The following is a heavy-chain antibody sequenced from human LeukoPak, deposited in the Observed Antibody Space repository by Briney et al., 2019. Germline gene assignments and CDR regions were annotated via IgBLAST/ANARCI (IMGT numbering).Heavy chain of an antibody. CDR3: AKDFGGRYFDWSPLDY. CDR2: ISWNSGSI. V-gene: IGHV3-9*01. Sequence: TGGSLRLSCAASGFTFDDSAMHWVRQAPGKGLEWVSGISWNSGSIGYADSVKGRFTISRDNAKNSLYLQMNSLRAEDTALYYCAKDFGGRYFDWSPLDYWGQGTLVTVSS. J-gene: IGHJ4*02. D-gene: IGHD3-9*01. CDR1: GFTFDDSA.